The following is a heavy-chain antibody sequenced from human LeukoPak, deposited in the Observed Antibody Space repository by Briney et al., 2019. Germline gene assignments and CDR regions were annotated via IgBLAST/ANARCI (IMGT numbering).Heavy chain of an antibody. Sequence: GGSLRLSCVGSGFTFRSHAMSWVRQAPEKGLEFVSGIYENGGTTYYADSVKGRFTISRDNSKNTLYLQMNSLRAEDTAVYYCAKDPETNGGNEDYWGQGTLVTVSS. CDR3: AKDPETNGGNEDY. J-gene: IGHJ4*02. V-gene: IGHV3-23*01. D-gene: IGHD4-23*01. CDR2: IYENGGTT. CDR1: GFTFRSHA.